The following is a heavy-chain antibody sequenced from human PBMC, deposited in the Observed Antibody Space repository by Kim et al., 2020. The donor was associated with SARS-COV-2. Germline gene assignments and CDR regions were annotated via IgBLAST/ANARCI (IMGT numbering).Heavy chain of an antibody. D-gene: IGHD3-3*01. V-gene: IGHV4-61*01. CDR2: IYYSGST. Sequence: SETLSLTCTVSGGSVSSGSYYWSWIRQPPGKGLEWIGYIYYSGSTNYNPSLKSRVTISVDTSKNQFSLKLSSVTAADTAVYYCAIVFGVVTGDAFDIWGQGTMVTVSS. CDR1: GGSVSSGSYY. CDR3: AIVFGVVTGDAFDI. J-gene: IGHJ3*02.